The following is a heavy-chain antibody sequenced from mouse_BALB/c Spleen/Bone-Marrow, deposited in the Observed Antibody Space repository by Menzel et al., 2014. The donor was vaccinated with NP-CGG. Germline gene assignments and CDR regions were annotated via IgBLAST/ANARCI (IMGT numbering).Heavy chain of an antibody. CDR3: ARGGLGYAMDY. V-gene: IGHV3-6*02. CDR1: GYSITSGYY. J-gene: IGHJ4*01. Sequence: EVHLVESGPGLVKPSQSLSLTCSVTGYSITSGYYWNWIRQFPGNKLEWMGYISYDGGNNYIPSLKHRISITRDTSKNQFFLKLNSVTAEDTATYYCARGGLGYAMDYRGQGTSVTVSS. D-gene: IGHD2-2*01. CDR2: ISYDGGN.